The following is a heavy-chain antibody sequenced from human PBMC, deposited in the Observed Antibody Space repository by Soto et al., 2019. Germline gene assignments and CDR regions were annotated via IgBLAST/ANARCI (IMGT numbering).Heavy chain of an antibody. D-gene: IGHD2-2*01. CDR2: IYYSGST. Sequence: QVQLQESGPGLVKPSETLSLTCTVSGGSISSYYWSWIRQPPGKGLEWIGYIYYSGSTNYNPSLKSRVTISVDTSKNQFSLKLSSVTAADTAVYYCVRGVPAATFDYWGQGTLVTVSS. CDR3: VRGVPAATFDY. J-gene: IGHJ4*02. V-gene: IGHV4-59*01. CDR1: GGSISSYY.